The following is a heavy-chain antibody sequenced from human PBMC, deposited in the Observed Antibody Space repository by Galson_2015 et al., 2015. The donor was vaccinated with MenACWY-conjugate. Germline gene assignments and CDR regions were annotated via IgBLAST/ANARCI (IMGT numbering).Heavy chain of an antibody. CDR1: GYTFTSYG. D-gene: IGHD6-19*01. CDR2: IVVGSGNT. V-gene: IGHV1-58*02. J-gene: IGHJ6*02. CDR3: AADPIAVAGTLYYGMDV. Sequence: SVKVSCKASGYTFTSYGISWVRQAPGQGLEWIGWIVVGSGNTNYAQKFQERVTITRDMSTSTAYMELSSLRSEDTAVYYCAADPIAVAGTLYYGMDVWGQGTTVTVSS.